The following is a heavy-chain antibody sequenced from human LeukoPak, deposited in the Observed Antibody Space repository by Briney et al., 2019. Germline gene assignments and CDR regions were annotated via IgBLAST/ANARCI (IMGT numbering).Heavy chain of an antibody. Sequence: SETLSLTCSVSGDSITYFYWSWIRQAAGKGLEWIGRISSSGSTDYNASLKSRVTMSVDTSKNQLPLKVISVTAADTAVYYCARGFIAAGVNDFDYWGQGTLVTVSS. CDR1: GDSITYFY. V-gene: IGHV4-4*07. J-gene: IGHJ4*02. CDR3: ARGFIAAGVNDFDY. CDR2: ISSSGST. D-gene: IGHD6-13*01.